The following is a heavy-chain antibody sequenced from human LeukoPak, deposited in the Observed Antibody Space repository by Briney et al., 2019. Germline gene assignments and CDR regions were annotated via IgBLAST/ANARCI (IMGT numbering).Heavy chain of an antibody. J-gene: IGHJ6*03. CDR3: ASLYCSSTSCYTGDYYYYYMDV. D-gene: IGHD2-2*02. CDR1: GGTFSSYT. CDR2: IIPILGIA. V-gene: IGHV1-69*02. Sequence: ASVKVSCKASGGTFSSYTISWVRQAPGQGLEWMGTIIPILGIANYAQKFQGRVTITADKSTSTAYMELSSLRSEDTAVYYCASLYCSSTSCYTGDYYYYYMDVWGKGTTVTVSS.